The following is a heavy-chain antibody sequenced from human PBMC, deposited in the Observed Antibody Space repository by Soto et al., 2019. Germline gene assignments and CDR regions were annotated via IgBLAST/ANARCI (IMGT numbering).Heavy chain of an antibody. Sequence: LRLSCAASGFTFSNYAVSWVRQSPGRGLEWVASISDRGGSTKYADSVNGRFTISRDNSRNTLFLQMDTLRAEDTAVYYCARLPYSYVSLYFFDFWGQGTLVTVSS. CDR1: GFTFSNYA. V-gene: IGHV3-23*01. J-gene: IGHJ4*02. CDR3: ARLPYSYVSLYFFDF. D-gene: IGHD5-18*01. CDR2: ISDRGGST.